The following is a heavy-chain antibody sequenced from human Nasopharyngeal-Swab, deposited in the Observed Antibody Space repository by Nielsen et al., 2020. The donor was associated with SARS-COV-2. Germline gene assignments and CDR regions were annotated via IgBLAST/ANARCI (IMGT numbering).Heavy chain of an antibody. Sequence: GESLKISCAASGFTFSFYAMHWVRQAPGKRLEWVAVTSSDGRNTYYADSVKGRFTISRDNSKNTLYLQMNSLRAEDTALYYCARDNGVLPGALDSWGQGTLVTVSS. D-gene: IGHD2-8*01. CDR1: GFTFSFYA. CDR3: ARDNGVLPGALDS. V-gene: IGHV3-30*04. J-gene: IGHJ4*02. CDR2: TSSDGRNT.